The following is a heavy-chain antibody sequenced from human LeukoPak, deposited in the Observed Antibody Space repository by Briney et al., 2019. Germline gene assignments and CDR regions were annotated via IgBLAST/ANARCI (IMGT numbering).Heavy chain of an antibody. CDR1: GFTFSSYA. V-gene: IGHV3-23*01. J-gene: IGHJ6*03. D-gene: IGHD3-16*01. Sequence: GGSLRLSCAASGFTFSSYAMSWVRQAPGKGLEWVSAISGSGGSTYYADSVKGQFTISRDNSKNTLYLQMNSLRAEDTAVYYCAKGGTAYYYYYMDVWGKGTTVTVSS. CDR3: AKGGTAYYYYYMDV. CDR2: ISGSGGST.